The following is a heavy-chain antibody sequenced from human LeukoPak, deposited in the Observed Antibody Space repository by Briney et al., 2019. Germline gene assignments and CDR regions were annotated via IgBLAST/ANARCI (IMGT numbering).Heavy chain of an antibody. D-gene: IGHD2-8*01. CDR3: ATGCSYFKY. V-gene: IGHV3-15*01. J-gene: IGHJ4*02. CDR1: GFIFSNAW. CDR2: IKKKSDGGTT. Sequence: PGRSLRLSCAAFGFIFSNAWMGWVRQSPGKGLEWVGRIKKKSDGGTTDHVASVKGRFTILRDDSKNTLFLQMNSLKTEDTAVYYCATGCSYFKYWGQGTLVTVSS.